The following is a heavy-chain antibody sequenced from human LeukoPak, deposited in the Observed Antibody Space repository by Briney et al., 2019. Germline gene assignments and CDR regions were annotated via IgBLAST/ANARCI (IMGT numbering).Heavy chain of an antibody. V-gene: IGHV3-72*01. CDR1: GYTFTSYG. J-gene: IGHJ4*02. D-gene: IGHD5-12*01. CDR2: TRNKANSYTT. CDR3: ARVGYGWDY. Sequence: GASVKVSCKASGYTFTSYGISWVRQAPGKGLEWVGRTRNKANSYTTEYAASVKGRFTISRDDSRNSLYLHMNSLKTEDTAVYYCARVGYGWDYWGQGTLVTVSS.